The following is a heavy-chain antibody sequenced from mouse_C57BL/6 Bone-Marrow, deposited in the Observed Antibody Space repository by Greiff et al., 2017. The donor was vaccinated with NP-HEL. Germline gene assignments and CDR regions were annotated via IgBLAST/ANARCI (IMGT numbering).Heavy chain of an antibody. CDR2: IWRGGST. J-gene: IGHJ4*01. CDR3: AKKTDWDYAMDY. D-gene: IGHD4-1*01. CDR1: GFSLTSYG. V-gene: IGHV2-5*01. Sequence: VKLMESGPGLVQPSQSLSITCTVSGFSLTSYGVHWVRQSPGKGLEWLGVIWRGGSTDYNAAFMSRLSITKDNSKSQVFFKMNSLQADDTAIYYCAKKTDWDYAMDYWGQGTSVTVSS.